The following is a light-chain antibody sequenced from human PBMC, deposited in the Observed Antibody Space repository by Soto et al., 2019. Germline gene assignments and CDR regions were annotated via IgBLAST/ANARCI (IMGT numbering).Light chain of an antibody. CDR3: TSYATVGTLYV. Sequence: QSVLTQPASVSASPGQSITISCAGTSSDVGRFNYVSWYQQYPGKAPELIIYDVVKRPSGISNRFSGSKSGNTASLTVSGLQAEDEADYYCTSYATVGTLYVFGTGTKVTVL. CDR2: DVV. V-gene: IGLV2-14*03. CDR1: SSDVGRFNY. J-gene: IGLJ1*01.